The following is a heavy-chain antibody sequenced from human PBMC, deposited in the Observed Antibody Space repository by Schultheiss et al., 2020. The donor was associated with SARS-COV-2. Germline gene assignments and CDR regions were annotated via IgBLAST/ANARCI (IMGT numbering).Heavy chain of an antibody. CDR2: IYYSGST. J-gene: IGHJ3*02. D-gene: IGHD2-21*02. V-gene: IGHV4-59*08. Sequence: SETLSLTCTVSGGSISSYYWSWIRLPPGKGLEWIGYIYYSGSTNYNPSLKSRVTISVDTSKNQFSLKLSSVTAADTAVYYCASLAYCGGDCYGYDAFDIWGQGTMVTVSS. CDR1: GGSISSYY. CDR3: ASLAYCGGDCYGYDAFDI.